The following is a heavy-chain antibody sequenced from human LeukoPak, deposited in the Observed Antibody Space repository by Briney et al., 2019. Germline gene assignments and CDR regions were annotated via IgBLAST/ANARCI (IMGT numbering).Heavy chain of an antibody. CDR1: GFTFSDHD. V-gene: IGHV3-72*01. CDR3: ARSAYYGSGRNPPGV. CDR2: SKNKSNNKANTYTT. J-gene: IGHJ6*04. D-gene: IGHD3-10*01. Sequence: GGSLRLSCAASGFTFSDHDMDWVRQAPGKGLEWVGRSKNKSNNKANTYTTEYAASVKGRFTISRDNAKNSLYLQMNSLRAEDTAVYYCARSAYYGSGRNPPGVWGKGTTVTISS.